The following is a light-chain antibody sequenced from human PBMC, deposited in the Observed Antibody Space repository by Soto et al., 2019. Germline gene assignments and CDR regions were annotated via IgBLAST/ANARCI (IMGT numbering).Light chain of an antibody. Sequence: EIVMTQSPATLSVSPGERATPSCRASQSVGSHLAWYQQRPGQAPRLLIYGASYRATGIPARFSGSGSGTDFTLIISSLQSEDFAVYYCQQYDNWPPFTFGPGTKVDIK. V-gene: IGKV3-15*01. J-gene: IGKJ3*01. CDR1: QSVGSH. CDR2: GAS. CDR3: QQYDNWPPFT.